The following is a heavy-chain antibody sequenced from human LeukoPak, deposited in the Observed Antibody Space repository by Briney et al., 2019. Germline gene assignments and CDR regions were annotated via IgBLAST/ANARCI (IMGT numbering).Heavy chain of an antibody. CDR3: ARDYSGSYSDAFDI. CDR1: GYTFTGYY. Sequence: ASVKVSCKASGYTFTGYYMHWVRQAPGQGLEWMGWINPNSGGTNYAQKFQGRVTMTRDTSISTAYMELSRLRSDDTAVYYCARDYSGSYSDAFDIWGQGTMVTVSS. CDR2: INPNSGGT. D-gene: IGHD1-26*01. V-gene: IGHV1-2*02. J-gene: IGHJ3*02.